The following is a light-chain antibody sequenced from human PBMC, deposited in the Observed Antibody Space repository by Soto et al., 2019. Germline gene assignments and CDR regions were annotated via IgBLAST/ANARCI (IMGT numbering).Light chain of an antibody. CDR3: QQYDNLLPIT. CDR2: DAS. J-gene: IGKJ5*01. V-gene: IGKV1-33*01. Sequence: IQMTQSPSSLSASVGDRVTITCQASQDISKNLNWYQQKPGKAPKLLIYDASSMQTGVPSRFSGSGSATHFTFTISSLQPEDVATYSCQQYDNLLPITFGQGTRLEIK. CDR1: QDISKN.